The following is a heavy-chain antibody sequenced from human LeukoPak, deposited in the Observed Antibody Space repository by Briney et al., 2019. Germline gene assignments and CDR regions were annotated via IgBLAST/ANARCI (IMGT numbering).Heavy chain of an antibody. J-gene: IGHJ4*02. D-gene: IGHD5-18*01. Sequence: PSETLSLTCTVSGGSISSSSYYWGWIRQPPGKGLEWIGSIYYSGSTYYNPSLKSRVTISVDTSKNQFSLKLSSVTAADTAVYYCARTDVLSGYSPGGYYFDYWGQGTLVTVSS. CDR3: ARTDVLSGYSPGGYYFDY. CDR2: IYYSGST. CDR1: GGSISSSSYY. V-gene: IGHV4-39*01.